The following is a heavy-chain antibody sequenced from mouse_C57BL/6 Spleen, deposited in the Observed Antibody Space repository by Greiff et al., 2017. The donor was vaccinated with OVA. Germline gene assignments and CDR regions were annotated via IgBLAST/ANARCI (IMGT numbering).Heavy chain of an antibody. D-gene: IGHD2-4*01. CDR1: GYTFTSYW. V-gene: IGHV1-61*01. CDR3: ARHYDYDGYYAMDD. CDR2: IYPSDSET. J-gene: IGHJ4*01. Sequence: VQLQQPGAELVRPGSSVKLSCKASGYTFTSYWMDWVKQRPGQGLEWIGNIYPSDSETHYNQKFKDKATLTVDKSSSTAYMQLSSLTSEDSAVYYCARHYDYDGYYAMDDWGQGTSVTVSS.